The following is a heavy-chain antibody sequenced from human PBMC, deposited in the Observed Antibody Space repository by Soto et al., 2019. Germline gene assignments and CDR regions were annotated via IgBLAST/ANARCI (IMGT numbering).Heavy chain of an antibody. J-gene: IGHJ5*02. CDR3: ARDVHYESSGYPGNWFDP. V-gene: IGHV4-4*07. Sequence: SETLSLTCPVSGGSISSYYWSWIRPPAGKGLEWIGRIYTSGSTNYNPSLKSRVTMSVDTSKNQFSLKLSSVTAADTAVYYCARDVHYESSGYPGNWFDPWGQGTLVTVSS. CDR1: GGSISSYY. D-gene: IGHD3-22*01. CDR2: IYTSGST.